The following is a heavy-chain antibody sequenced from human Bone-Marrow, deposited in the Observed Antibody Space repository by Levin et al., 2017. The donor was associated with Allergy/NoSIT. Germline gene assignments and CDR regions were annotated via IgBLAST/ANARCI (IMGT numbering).Heavy chain of an antibody. D-gene: IGHD2-15*01. CDR1: GYTFTSYD. Sequence: GESLKISCKASGYTFTSYDINWVRQATGQGLEWMGWMNPNSGNTGYAQKFQGRVTMTRNTSISTAYMELSSLRSEDTAVYYCARDKKVVVAATGYYFDYWGQGTLVTVSS. CDR3: ARDKKVVVAATGYYFDY. CDR2: MNPNSGNT. J-gene: IGHJ4*02. V-gene: IGHV1-8*01.